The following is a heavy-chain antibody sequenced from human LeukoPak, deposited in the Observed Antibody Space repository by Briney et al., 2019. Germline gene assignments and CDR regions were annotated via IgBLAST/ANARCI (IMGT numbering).Heavy chain of an antibody. D-gene: IGHD6-13*01. CDR3: ARVKVAPAGVDY. CDR2: ISSYGTTI. J-gene: IGHJ4*02. V-gene: IGHV3-48*03. Sequence: PGGSLRLSCAASGFTFNTNEMNWVRQAPGKGLEWVSYISSYGTTIYSADSVKGRFTISRDNTKNSLYLQMNSLRAEDTAVYYCARVKVAPAGVDYWGQGTLVTVSS. CDR1: GFTFNTNE.